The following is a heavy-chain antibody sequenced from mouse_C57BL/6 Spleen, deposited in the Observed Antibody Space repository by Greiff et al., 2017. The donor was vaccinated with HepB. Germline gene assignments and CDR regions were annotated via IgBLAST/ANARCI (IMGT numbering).Heavy chain of an antibody. CDR3: ARKDYGSSYRWNAMDY. D-gene: IGHD1-1*01. CDR1: GYTFTSYW. V-gene: IGHV1-59*01. J-gene: IGHJ4*01. CDR2: IDPSDSYT. Sequence: QVQLQQPGAELVRPGPSVKLSCKASGYTFTSYWMHWVKQRPGQGLEWIGVIDPSDSYTNYNQKFKGKATLTVDTSSSTAYMQLSSLTSEDSAVYYCARKDYGSSYRWNAMDYWGQGTSVTVSS.